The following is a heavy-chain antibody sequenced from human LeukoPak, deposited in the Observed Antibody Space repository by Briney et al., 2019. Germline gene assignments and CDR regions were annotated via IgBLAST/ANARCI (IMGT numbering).Heavy chain of an antibody. CDR3: ARGGDLYGTGDFFDY. CDR1: GYTFTGYY. J-gene: IGHJ4*02. V-gene: IGHV1-46*01. CDR2: INPSGGST. D-gene: IGHD3-10*01. Sequence: ASVKVSCKASGYTFTGYYMHWVRQAPGQGLEWMGIINPSGGSTSYAQKFQGRVTMTRDTSTSTAYMELSSLRSEDTAVYYCARGGDLYGTGDFFDYWGQGTLVTVSS.